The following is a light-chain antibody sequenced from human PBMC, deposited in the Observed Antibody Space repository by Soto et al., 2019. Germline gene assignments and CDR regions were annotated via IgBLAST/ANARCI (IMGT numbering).Light chain of an antibody. CDR3: QHRFNWPLT. J-gene: IGKJ4*01. V-gene: IGKV3-11*01. CDR1: QSVSTF. Sequence: EILLTQSPVTLSLSPGERVILSCRASQSVSTFFAWYQQKPGQAPRLLIYDASKRATGIPARFSGSGSGTDFTLTISSLEPEDFAVYYCQHRFNWPLTFGGGTTVELK. CDR2: DAS.